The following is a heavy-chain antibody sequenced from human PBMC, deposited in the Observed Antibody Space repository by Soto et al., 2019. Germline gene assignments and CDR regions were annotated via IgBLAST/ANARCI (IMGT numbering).Heavy chain of an antibody. CDR3: ARGLFSENFYSGGWYFFDS. Sequence: QVQLQQWGAGLVKPSETLSLTCGVYGGSFTGYSWTWIRQSPRKGLEWIGQINHSGSAIYNPSLKRRITISLLTSTNQCSLDLSSVPAADTAVYYCARGLFSENFYSGGWYFFDSWGQGTLVTVSS. J-gene: IGHJ4*02. V-gene: IGHV4-34*01. D-gene: IGHD1-26*01. CDR1: GGSFTGYS. CDR2: INHSGSA.